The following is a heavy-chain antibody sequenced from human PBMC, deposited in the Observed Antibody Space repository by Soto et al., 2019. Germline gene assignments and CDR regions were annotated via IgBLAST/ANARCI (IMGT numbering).Heavy chain of an antibody. V-gene: IGHV4-31*03. CDR1: GGSISSGGYS. Sequence: QVQLQESSPGLVKPSQTLSLTCTVSGGSISSGGYSWSWIRQHPGKGLEWIGYIYYSGSTYYNPSLKSRVTISVDTSKSQFSLKLSSVTAADTAVYYCARSSTSANYFDYWGQGTLVTVSS. D-gene: IGHD2-2*01. CDR2: IYYSGST. CDR3: ARSSTSANYFDY. J-gene: IGHJ4*02.